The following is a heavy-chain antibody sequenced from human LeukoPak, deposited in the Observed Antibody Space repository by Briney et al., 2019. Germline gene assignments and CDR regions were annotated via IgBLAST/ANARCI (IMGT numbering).Heavy chain of an antibody. Sequence: GGSLRLSCAASGFTFSTYPMNWVRQAPGKGLEGVSSIGGSGSSIFYADSVKGRFTISRDNAKNSLYLQMSSLRAEDTAVYYCAKEDGEGFDYWGQGTLVTVSS. CDR2: IGGSGSSI. V-gene: IGHV3-21*01. J-gene: IGHJ4*02. D-gene: IGHD3-10*01. CDR1: GFTFSTYP. CDR3: AKEDGEGFDY.